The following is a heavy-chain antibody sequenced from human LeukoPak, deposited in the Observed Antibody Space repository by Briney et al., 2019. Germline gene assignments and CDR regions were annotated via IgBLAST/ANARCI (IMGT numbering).Heavy chain of an antibody. D-gene: IGHD3-3*01. CDR3: ARPVLQFLLDDDAFDI. V-gene: IGHV3-30-3*01. J-gene: IGHJ3*02. CDR1: GFTFSSYA. CDR2: ISYDGNNK. Sequence: GRSLRLSCAASGFTFSSYAMHWVRQAPGKGLEWVAVISYDGNNKYYADSVKGRFTISRDNSKNTLYLQMNSLRAEDTAVYYCARPVLQFLLDDDAFDIWGQGTMVTVSS.